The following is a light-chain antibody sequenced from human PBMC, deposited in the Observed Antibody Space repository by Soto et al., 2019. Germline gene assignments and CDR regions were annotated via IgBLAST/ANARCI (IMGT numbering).Light chain of an antibody. CDR1: QSVSSSY. Sequence: EIVLTQSPGTLSLSPGERATLSCRASQSVSSSYLAWYQQKPGQAPRLLIYGASSRATGIPDRFSGSGSGSDFALTISRLEPEDLAVYDCQQYGSSPFLTFGGGTKVEVK. CDR3: QQYGSSPFLT. V-gene: IGKV3-20*01. J-gene: IGKJ4*01. CDR2: GAS.